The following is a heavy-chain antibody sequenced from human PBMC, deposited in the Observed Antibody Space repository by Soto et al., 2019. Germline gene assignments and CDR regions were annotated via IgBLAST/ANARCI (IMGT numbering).Heavy chain of an antibody. CDR1: GGSISSGGYY. CDR3: ARGGDTAYGMDV. J-gene: IGHJ6*02. V-gene: IGHV4-31*03. CDR2: IYYSGST. Sequence: SETLSLTCTVSGGSISSGGYYWSWIRQHPGKGLEWIGYIYYSGSTYYNPSLKSRVTISVGTSKNQFSLKLSSVTAADTAVYYCARGGDTAYGMDVWGQGTTVTVSS. D-gene: IGHD5-18*01.